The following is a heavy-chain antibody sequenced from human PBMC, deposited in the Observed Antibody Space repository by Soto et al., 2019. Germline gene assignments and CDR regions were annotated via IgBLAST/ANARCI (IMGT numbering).Heavy chain of an antibody. V-gene: IGHV1-69*12. CDR2: IIPIFGTA. Sequence: QVQLVQSGAEVKKPGSSVNVSCKASGGTFSSYAISWVRQAPGQGLEWMGGIIPIFGTANYAQKFQGRVTIPAHESTTPAYMELSSLRSEDTAVYYCAIVPDVCSGGSCYSRGYYYGMDVLGQGTTVTVSS. J-gene: IGHJ6*02. CDR3: AIVPDVCSGGSCYSRGYYYGMDV. CDR1: GGTFSSYA. D-gene: IGHD2-15*01.